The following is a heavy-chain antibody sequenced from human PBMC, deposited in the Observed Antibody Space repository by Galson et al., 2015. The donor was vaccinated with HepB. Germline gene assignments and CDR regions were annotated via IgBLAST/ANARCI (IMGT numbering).Heavy chain of an antibody. V-gene: IGHV1-3*01. J-gene: IGHJ4*02. D-gene: IGHD5-12*01. CDR3: ASLSSGYSGYDNFDY. CDR2: INAGNGNT. Sequence: SVKVSCKASGYTFTSYAMHWVRQAPGQRLEWMGWINAGNGNTKYSQKFQGRVTITRDTSASTAYMELSSLRSEDTAVYYCASLSSGYSGYDNFDYWGQGTLVTVSS. CDR1: GYTFTSYA.